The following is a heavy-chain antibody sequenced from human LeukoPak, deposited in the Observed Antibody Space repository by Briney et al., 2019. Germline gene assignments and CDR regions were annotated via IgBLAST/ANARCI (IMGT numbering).Heavy chain of an antibody. D-gene: IGHD1-1*01. CDR3: ARGTLRRGRVQFDY. J-gene: IGHJ4*02. CDR1: GGSFSGYY. Sequence: PSETLSLTCAVYGGSFSGYYWSWIRQPPGKGLEWIGEINHSGSTNYNPSLKSRVTISVDTSKNQFSLKLSSVTAADTAVYYCARGTLRRGRVQFDYWGQGTLVTVSS. V-gene: IGHV4-34*01. CDR2: INHSGST.